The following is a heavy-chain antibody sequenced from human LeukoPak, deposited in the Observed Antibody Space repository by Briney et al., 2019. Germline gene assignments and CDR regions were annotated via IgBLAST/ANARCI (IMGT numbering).Heavy chain of an antibody. D-gene: IGHD6-19*01. CDR1: GFTFSSYA. V-gene: IGHV3-23*01. CDR3: AKLRSGWYVGYFDY. J-gene: IGHJ4*02. Sequence: GGSLRLSCAACGFTFSSYAMSWVRQAPGKGVEWVSAISGSGGSTYYADSVKGRFTISRDNSKNTLYLQMNSLRAEDTAVYYCAKLRSGWYVGYFDYWGQGTLVTVSS. CDR2: ISGSGGST.